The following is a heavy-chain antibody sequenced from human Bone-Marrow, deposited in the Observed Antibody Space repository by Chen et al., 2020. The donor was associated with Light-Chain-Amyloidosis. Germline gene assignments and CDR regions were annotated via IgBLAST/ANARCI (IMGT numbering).Heavy chain of an antibody. CDR2: ISGSGGSR. V-gene: IGHV3-23*04. Sequence: EVQLVESGGGLLQRGGSLRLSCAASGFAFSSYAMSWGRQAPGKGLEWVSTISGSGGSRYYGASVKGRLTISRDNSKHALFLQMNSLRAEDTAVYYCAKDISYDDILPGYPADAFDIWGQGTMVTVSS. D-gene: IGHD3-9*01. J-gene: IGHJ3*02. CDR3: AKDISYDDILPGYPADAFDI. CDR1: GFAFSSYA.